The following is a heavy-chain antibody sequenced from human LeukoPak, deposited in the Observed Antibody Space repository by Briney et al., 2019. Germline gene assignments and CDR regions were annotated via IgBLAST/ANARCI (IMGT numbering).Heavy chain of an antibody. D-gene: IGHD2-2*01. CDR1: GFTFSSYA. Sequence: GGSLRLSCAASGFTFSSYAMSWVRQAPWKGLEWVSAISGSGGSTYYADSVKGRFTISRDNSKNTLYLQMNSLRAEDTAVYYCANSLPPYQLSQRYWGQGTLVTVSS. V-gene: IGHV3-23*01. CDR2: ISGSGGST. J-gene: IGHJ4*02. CDR3: ANSLPPYQLSQRY.